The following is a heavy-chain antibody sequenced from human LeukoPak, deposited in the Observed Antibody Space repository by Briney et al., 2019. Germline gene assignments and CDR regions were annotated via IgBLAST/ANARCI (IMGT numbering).Heavy chain of an antibody. CDR2: IYYSGTT. V-gene: IGHV4-39*07. CDR1: GDSISTTSYF. CDR3: ARVYSSTHNWFDT. D-gene: IGHD2-2*01. J-gene: IGHJ5*02. Sequence: SETLSLTCTVSGDSISTTSYFWAWIRQPPGGGLEWIASIYYSGTTYYKSSLRSRVTISIERTKNQFYLNLESLTAADTAVYFCARVYSSTHNWFDTWGQGTKVTVSS.